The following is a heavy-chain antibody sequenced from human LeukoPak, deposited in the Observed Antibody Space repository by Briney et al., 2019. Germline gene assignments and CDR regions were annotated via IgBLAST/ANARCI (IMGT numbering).Heavy chain of an antibody. CDR2: ISGSGSTK. CDR3: ARLKGYNFDY. CDR1: GFTFSSYE. D-gene: IGHD5-24*01. V-gene: IGHV3-48*03. Sequence: GGSLRLSCAASGFTFSSYEMNWVRQAPGEGLEWVSYISGSGSTKYYTDSVKGRFTISRENAKNSLDLQMNSLRAGDTAVYYCARLKGYNFDYWGQGTLVTVSS. J-gene: IGHJ4*02.